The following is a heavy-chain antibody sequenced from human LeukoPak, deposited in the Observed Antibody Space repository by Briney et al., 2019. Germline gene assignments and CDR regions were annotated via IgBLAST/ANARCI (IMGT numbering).Heavy chain of an antibody. J-gene: IGHJ4*02. Sequence: ASVKVSCKASGYTFTSYGISWVRQAPGQGLEWMGWVSAYNGNTNYAQKLQVRVTMTTDTSTSTAYMELRSLRSDDTAVYYCARGHSLYYYDSSGYADYWGQGTLVTVSS. CDR3: ARGHSLYYYDSSGYADY. CDR1: GYTFTSYG. D-gene: IGHD3-22*01. CDR2: VSAYNGNT. V-gene: IGHV1-18*01.